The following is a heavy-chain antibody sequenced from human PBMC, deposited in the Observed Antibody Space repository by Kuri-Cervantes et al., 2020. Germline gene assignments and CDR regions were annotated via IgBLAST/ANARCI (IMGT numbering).Heavy chain of an antibody. D-gene: IGHD3-10*01. J-gene: IGHJ5*02. V-gene: IGHV3-30*18. CDR3: ANDRGGSA. CDR1: GFTFSSYG. CDR2: ISYDGSNK. Sequence: GESLKISCAASGFTFSSYGMHWVRQAPGKGLEWVAVISYDGSNKYYADSVKGRFTISRDNSKSTLYLQMDSLRAENTAVYYRANDRGGSAWGQGTLVTVSS.